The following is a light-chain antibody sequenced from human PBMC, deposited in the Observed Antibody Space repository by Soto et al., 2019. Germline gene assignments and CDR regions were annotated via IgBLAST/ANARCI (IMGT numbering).Light chain of an antibody. Sequence: QSVLTQPPSLSAAPGEKVTISCSGSRSNIGSYHVCWYQQLPGTAPRLLIYDTNMRRSGIPDRFSGSKSGTSATLAITGLQTGDEGDYYCGTWDTSLSVGVFGGGTKLTVL. V-gene: IGLV1-51*01. CDR2: DTN. CDR3: GTWDTSLSVGV. CDR1: RSNIGSYH. J-gene: IGLJ2*01.